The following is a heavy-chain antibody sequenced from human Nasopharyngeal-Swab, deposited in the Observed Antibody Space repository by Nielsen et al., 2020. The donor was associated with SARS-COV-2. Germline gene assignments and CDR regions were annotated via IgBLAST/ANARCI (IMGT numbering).Heavy chain of an antibody. CDR1: GFPLSHYY. D-gene: IGHD6-19*01. V-gene: IGHV3-7*01. Sequence: GGSLRLSCAASGFPLSHYYMTWVRQPPGKGLEWVSNIKQDGSGQFYADSVKGRFTISRDNSKNTLYLQMNSLRAEDTAVYYCARETVAGTRPDYWGQGTLVTVSS. CDR2: IKQDGSGQ. CDR3: ARETVAGTRPDY. J-gene: IGHJ4*02.